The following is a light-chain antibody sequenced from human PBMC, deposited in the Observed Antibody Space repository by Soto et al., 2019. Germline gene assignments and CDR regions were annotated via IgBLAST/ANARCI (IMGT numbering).Light chain of an antibody. V-gene: IGLV2-14*01. CDR2: DVS. J-gene: IGLJ1*01. CDR1: SSDVAAYNF. Sequence: SVLTQPASVSGSPGQSVAISCTGTSSDVAAYNFVSWYQQHPGKAPKLMVFDVSNRPSGVSNRFSGSKSDNTASLTISGLQAEDEADYYCSSYTSGGNYVFGTGTKVTVL. CDR3: SSYTSGGNYV.